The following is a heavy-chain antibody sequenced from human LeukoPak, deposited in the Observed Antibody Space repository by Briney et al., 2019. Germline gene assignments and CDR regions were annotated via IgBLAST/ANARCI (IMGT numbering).Heavy chain of an antibody. Sequence: GGSLRLSCAASGFTVSSNYMSWVRQAPGKGLEWVSAISGSGGSTYYADSVKGRFTISRDNSKNTLYLQMNSLRAEDTAVYYCAKDRFDYGSGSYGLFPGYWGQGTLVTVSS. CDR2: ISGSGGST. CDR1: GFTVSSNY. D-gene: IGHD3-10*01. V-gene: IGHV3-23*01. CDR3: AKDRFDYGSGSYGLFPGY. J-gene: IGHJ4*02.